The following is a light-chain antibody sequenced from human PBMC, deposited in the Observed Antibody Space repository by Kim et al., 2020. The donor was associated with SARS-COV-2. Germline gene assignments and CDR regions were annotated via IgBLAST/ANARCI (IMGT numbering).Light chain of an antibody. CDR1: QTFLYHSNNKNY. V-gene: IGKV4-1*01. Sequence: TDPLNFKSSQTFLYHSNNKNYLACYHQKPGHPPEVLIYCASSREYGVQDRCTGSGSWTDFTHTISSLHAADVVVYYCHQYYTRPPSFGQATKLE. J-gene: IGKJ2*03. CDR3: HQYYTRPPS. CDR2: CAS.